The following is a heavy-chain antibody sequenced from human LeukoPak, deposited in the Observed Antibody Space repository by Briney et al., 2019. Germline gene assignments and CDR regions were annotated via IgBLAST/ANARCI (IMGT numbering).Heavy chain of an antibody. CDR3: ARGTGTPTWHPPDY. CDR1: GFTFSDYY. V-gene: IGHV3-11*01. J-gene: IGHJ4*02. Sequence: GGSLRLSCAASGFTFSDYYMSWIRQAPGKGLEGVSYISRSGSSIYYADSVKGRFTISRDNAKNSLYLQMNSLRAEDTAVYYCARGTGTPTWHPPDYWGQGTLVTVSS. D-gene: IGHD1-7*01. CDR2: ISRSGSSI.